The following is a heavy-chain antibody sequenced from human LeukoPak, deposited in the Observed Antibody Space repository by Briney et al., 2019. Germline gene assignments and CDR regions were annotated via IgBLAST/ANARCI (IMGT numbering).Heavy chain of an antibody. D-gene: IGHD3-3*01. CDR2: IYPGDSDT. V-gene: IGHV5-51*01. J-gene: IGHJ4*02. CDR3: ARSPGIWSGYSNYFDY. CDR1: GYSFTSYW. Sequence: GESLKISCKGSGYSFTSYWIGWVRQMPGKGLEWMGIIYPGDSDTRYSPSFQGQVTISADKSISTAYLQWSSLKASDTAMYYCARSPGIWSGYSNYFDYWGQGTLVTVSS.